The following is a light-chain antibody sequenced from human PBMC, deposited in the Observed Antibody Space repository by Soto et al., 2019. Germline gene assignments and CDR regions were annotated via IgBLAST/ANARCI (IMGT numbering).Light chain of an antibody. CDR3: SSYTSSSTLDVV. J-gene: IGLJ2*01. Sequence: QSVLTQPASVSGSPGQSITTSCTGTSSDVGGYNYVSWYQQHPGKAPKLMIYEVSNRPSGVSNRFSGSKSGNTASLTISGLQAEDEADYYCSSYTSSSTLDVVFGGGTKLTVL. CDR1: SSDVGGYNY. CDR2: EVS. V-gene: IGLV2-14*01.